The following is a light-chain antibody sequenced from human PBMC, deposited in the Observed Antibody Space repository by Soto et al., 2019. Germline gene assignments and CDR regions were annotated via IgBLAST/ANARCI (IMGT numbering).Light chain of an antibody. CDR3: HQYDSWT. CDR1: QSFHSLY. J-gene: IGKJ1*01. CDR2: GAS. V-gene: IGKV3-20*01. Sequence: IVSTHSPGTLSFSPGERATLSVSASQSFHSLYLAWYQQKPGQAPRLLIYGASSRATGIPDRFSGSGSGTDFTLTISRLEPEDFAVYYCHQYDSWTFGQGTKVDI.